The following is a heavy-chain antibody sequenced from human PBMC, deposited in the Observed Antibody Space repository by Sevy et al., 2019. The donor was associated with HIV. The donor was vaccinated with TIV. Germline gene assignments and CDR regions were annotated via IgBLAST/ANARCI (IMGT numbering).Heavy chain of an antibody. J-gene: IGHJ4*02. D-gene: IGHD3-10*01. CDR2: IKSKTDGGTT. CDR3: TTESKKRGLSTLHDN. Sequence: GGSLRLSCTASGFTFCNAWMSWVRQAPGKGLEWVGRIKSKTDGGTTDYAAPVKGRLTISRDDSKNTLYLQMNSLKTEDTAIYYCTTESKKRGLSTLHDNWGQGTLVTVSS. V-gene: IGHV3-15*01. CDR1: GFTFCNAW.